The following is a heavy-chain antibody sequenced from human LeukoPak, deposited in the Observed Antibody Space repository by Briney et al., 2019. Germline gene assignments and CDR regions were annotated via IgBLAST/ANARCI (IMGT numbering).Heavy chain of an antibody. CDR2: IYSSGST. Sequence: SETLSLTCTVSGGSISTYYWSWIRQPPGKGLEWIGYIYSSGSTNYNPSLQSRVTISVDTSKNQFSLRLTSVTAADTAVYYCAKAVAAAGRFGFDPWGQGTLVTVSS. V-gene: IGHV4-59*01. CDR1: GGSISTYY. D-gene: IGHD6-13*01. CDR3: AKAVAAAGRFGFDP. J-gene: IGHJ5*02.